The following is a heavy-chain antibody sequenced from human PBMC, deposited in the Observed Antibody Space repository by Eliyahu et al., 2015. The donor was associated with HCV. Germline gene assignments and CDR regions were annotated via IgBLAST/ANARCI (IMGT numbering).Heavy chain of an antibody. CDR1: GGSITXYS. V-gene: IGHV4-59*01. CDR3: ASGGGGIAVTGTGGWFDP. D-gene: IGHD6-19*01. J-gene: IGHJ5*02. Sequence: QVQLQESGPGLVKPSETLSLTCTVSGGSITXYSWSWIRAPPGKGLEWIGYLHYSGSTNYNPSLKNRVTISIDTSKNQFSLNLTSVTAADTAMYYCASGGGGIAVTGTGGWFDPWGQGTLVTVSS. CDR2: LHYSGST.